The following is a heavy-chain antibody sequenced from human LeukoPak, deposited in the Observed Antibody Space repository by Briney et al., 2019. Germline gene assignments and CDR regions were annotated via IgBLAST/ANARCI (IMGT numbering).Heavy chain of an antibody. CDR1: GGSITSYY. V-gene: IGHV4-59*12. CDR2: IYYSRTT. J-gene: IGHJ3*02. D-gene: IGHD2-15*01. Sequence: PSQTLSLTFIVSGGSITSYYWSWIRQPPGKGLDGIGYIYYSRTTDYTPFLKSRVTISVDTSKNQFSLKLSSVTAADTAVYYCAREGDSDAFDIWGQGTMVTVSS. CDR3: AREGDSDAFDI.